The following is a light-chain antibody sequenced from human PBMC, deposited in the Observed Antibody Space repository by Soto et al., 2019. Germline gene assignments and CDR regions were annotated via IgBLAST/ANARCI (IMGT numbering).Light chain of an antibody. J-gene: IGKJ1*01. CDR2: GAS. V-gene: IGKV3-20*01. Sequence: EIVLTQSPGTLSLSPGERATLSCRASQSVSSSYLAWYQQKPGQAPRLLIYGASSRATGIPDRFSGRGSGTDFTLTISILEPEDFAVYYCQQYGSSPRTFGQGTTVESK. CDR1: QSVSSSY. CDR3: QQYGSSPRT.